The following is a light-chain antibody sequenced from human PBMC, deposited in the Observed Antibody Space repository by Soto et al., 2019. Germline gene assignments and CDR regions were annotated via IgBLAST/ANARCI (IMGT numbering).Light chain of an antibody. CDR2: DAS. Sequence: DIVMTQTPLTLSVTPGQAASISCRSSQSLLHTDGNTYLYWYLQKSGQPPRLLIYDASKRFAGVPARVSGSGSGTVFTLTISRVEAEDVGVYYCMQSLHLWTFGQGTKV. CDR3: MQSLHLWT. V-gene: IGKV2D-29*01. CDR1: QSLLHTDGNTY. J-gene: IGKJ1*01.